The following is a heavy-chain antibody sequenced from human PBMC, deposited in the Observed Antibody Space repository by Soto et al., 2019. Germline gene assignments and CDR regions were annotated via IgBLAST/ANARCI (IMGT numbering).Heavy chain of an antibody. CDR2: IYYSGST. CDR1: GGSISTTSNY. CDR3: ARLQFDRTGYDYVGAFDI. D-gene: IGHD3-22*01. V-gene: IGHV4-39*01. Sequence: SETLSLTCTVSGGSISTTSNYWGWIREPPGKGLEWAGSIYYSGSTYYNPSLKSRVTISVDTSKNQSSLQLSSVTAADTAVYYCARLQFDRTGYDYVGAFDIWGQGTMDTVSS. J-gene: IGHJ3*02.